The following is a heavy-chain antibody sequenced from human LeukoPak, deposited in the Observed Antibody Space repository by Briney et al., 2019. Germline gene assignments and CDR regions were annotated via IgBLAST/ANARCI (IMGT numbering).Heavy chain of an antibody. CDR3: ARNTFGGVIGRMSDAFDI. D-gene: IGHD3-16*02. V-gene: IGHV3-53*01. CDR2: IYSGGST. J-gene: IGHJ3*02. Sequence: GGSLRLSCAASGFTVSSNYMSWVRQAPGKGLEWVSVIYSGGSTYYADSVKGRFTISRDNSKNTLYLQMNSLRAEDTAVYYCARNTFGGVIGRMSDAFDIWGQGTMVTVSS. CDR1: GFTVSSNY.